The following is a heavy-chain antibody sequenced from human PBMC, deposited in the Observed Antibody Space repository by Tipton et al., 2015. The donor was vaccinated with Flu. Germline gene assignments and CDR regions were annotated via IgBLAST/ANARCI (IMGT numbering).Heavy chain of an antibody. CDR1: GFTFSSYD. Sequence: AVSGFTFSSYDMHWVRQAPGKGLEYVSSISTNGGGTYYADSVKGRFIISRDNSKNTLYLQMGGLRAEDMAVYYCAREGPMVQGIITTTGFDSWGQGTLVTVSS. CDR2: ISTNGGGT. J-gene: IGHJ4*02. D-gene: IGHD3-10*01. V-gene: IGHV3-64*02. CDR3: AREGPMVQGIITTTGFDS.